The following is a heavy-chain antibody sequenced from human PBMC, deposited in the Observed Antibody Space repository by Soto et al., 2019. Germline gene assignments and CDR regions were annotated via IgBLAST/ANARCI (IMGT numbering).Heavy chain of an antibody. CDR1: GFSLSTAGVG. CDR2: IYWHDDK. J-gene: IGHJ4*02. CDR3: AHRGGAAVGLYYFDY. Sequence: SGPTLGNPAQTLTLTCTLSGFSLSTAGVGVGWIRQPPGKALEWLALIYWHDDKRYSPSLKSRLTITKDTSKNQVVLTMTNVDPVDTATYYCAHRGGAAVGLYYFDYWGPVTVVTVSS. V-gene: IGHV2-5*01. D-gene: IGHD6-13*01.